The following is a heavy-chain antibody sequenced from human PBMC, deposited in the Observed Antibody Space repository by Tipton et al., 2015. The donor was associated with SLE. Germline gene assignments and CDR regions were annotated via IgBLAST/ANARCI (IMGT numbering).Heavy chain of an antibody. V-gene: IGHV2-70*11. Sequence: LVKPTETLTLTCTFSGFSLSTSGMCVSWIRQPPGKALEWLERIDWDDDKYYNTSLKTRLTISKDTSKDQVVLTKTNMDPVDTATAYGSRIKGFGCLIGFSELWGKGTLVTLSS. D-gene: IGHD3-10*01. CDR3: SRIKGFGCLIGFSEL. CDR2: IDWDDDK. J-gene: IGHJ3*01. CDR1: GFSLSTSGMC.